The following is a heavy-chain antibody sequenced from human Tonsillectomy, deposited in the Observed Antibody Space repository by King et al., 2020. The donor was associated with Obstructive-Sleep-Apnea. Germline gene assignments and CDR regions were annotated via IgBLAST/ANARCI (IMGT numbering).Heavy chain of an antibody. D-gene: IGHD3-22*01. CDR1: GFIVSDYY. CDR3: ARHLYDSSDYPDAFDI. V-gene: IGHV3-11*01. Sequence: QLVQSGGGLVKPGGSLRLSCAASGFIVSDYYMSWIRQAPGKGLEWVSSISSSGTTIFNADSVKGRSTISRDNAKNSVYLQMNSLRAEDTAVYYCARHLYDSSDYPDAFDIWGQGTMVTVSS. CDR2: ISSSGTTI. J-gene: IGHJ3*02.